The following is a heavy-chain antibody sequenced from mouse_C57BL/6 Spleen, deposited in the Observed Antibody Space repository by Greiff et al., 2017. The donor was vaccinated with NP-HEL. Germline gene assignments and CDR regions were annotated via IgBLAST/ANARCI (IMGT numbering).Heavy chain of an antibody. J-gene: IGHJ3*01. CDR1: GFTFSDFY. CDR2: SRNKANDYTT. D-gene: IGHD1-1*01. CDR3: ARDAGDYYGSRSWFAY. Sequence: EVHLVESGGGLVQSGRSLRLSCATSGFTFSDFYMEWVRQAPGKGLEWIAASRNKANDYTTEYSASVKGRFIVSRDTSQSILYLQMNALRAEDTAIYYCARDAGDYYGSRSWFAYWGQGTLVTVSA. V-gene: IGHV7-1*01.